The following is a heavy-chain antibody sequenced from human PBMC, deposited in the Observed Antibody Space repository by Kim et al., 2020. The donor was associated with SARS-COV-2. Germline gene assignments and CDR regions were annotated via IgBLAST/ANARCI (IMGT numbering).Heavy chain of an antibody. CDR1: GGSISSSSYY. V-gene: IGHV4-39*07. D-gene: IGHD6-19*01. J-gene: IGHJ5*02. Sequence: SETLSLTCTVSGGSISSSSYYWGWIRQPPGKGLEWIGSIYYSGSTYYNLSLKSRVTISVDTSKNQFSLKLSSVSAADTAVYYCARGLRSSGPSTWGQGTLVTVSS. CDR3: ARGLRSSGPST. CDR2: IYYSGST.